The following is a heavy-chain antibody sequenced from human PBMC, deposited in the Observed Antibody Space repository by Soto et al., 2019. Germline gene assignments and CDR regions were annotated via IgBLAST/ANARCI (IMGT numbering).Heavy chain of an antibody. CDR2: ISAYNGDT. CDR3: ARGRQLVGYFYYYMDV. CDR1: GYTFTNYG. Sequence: ASVKVSCKASGYTFTNYGITWVRHAPGQGLEWMGWISAYNGDTHYTQRLQGRVTMTTDTSTSTAYMELRGLRSDDTAVYYCARGRQLVGYFYYYMDVWGKGTTVTVSS. J-gene: IGHJ6*03. D-gene: IGHD6-6*01. V-gene: IGHV1-18*01.